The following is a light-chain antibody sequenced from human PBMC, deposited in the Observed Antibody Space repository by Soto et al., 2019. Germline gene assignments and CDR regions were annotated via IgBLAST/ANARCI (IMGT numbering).Light chain of an antibody. J-gene: IGLJ1*01. Sequence: QSALTQPASVSGSPGQSIAISCTGASSDVGGYNYVSWYQQHPGKAPRLMIYDVSNRPSGVSDRFSGSKSGNTASLTISGLQAEDEAKYYCSSYTSSSTYVFGTGTKLTVL. CDR3: SSYTSSSTYV. V-gene: IGLV2-14*01. CDR2: DVS. CDR1: SSDVGGYNY.